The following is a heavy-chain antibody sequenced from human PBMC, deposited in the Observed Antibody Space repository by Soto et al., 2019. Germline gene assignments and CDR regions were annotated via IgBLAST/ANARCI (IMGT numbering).Heavy chain of an antibody. D-gene: IGHD6-13*01. CDR2: IIAVFGTP. J-gene: IGHJ6*02. CDR1: GDSFSTYA. V-gene: IGHV1-69*01. CDR3: ASPNTAGHYFYTMDV. Sequence: QVQLVQSGAVIKKPGSSVRVSCKVSGDSFSTYAVSWVRQAPGQGLEWMGGIIAVFGTPSYAQKFKDRVTIIADESTTTVYMDLSSLRSEDSAIYYCASPNTAGHYFYTMDVWGLGTTVAVSS.